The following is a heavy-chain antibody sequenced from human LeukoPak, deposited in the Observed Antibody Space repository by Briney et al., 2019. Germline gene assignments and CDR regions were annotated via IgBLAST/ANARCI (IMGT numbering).Heavy chain of an antibody. Sequence: SQTLSLTCAISGDSVSSTSASWNWIRQSPSSGLEWLGRTYYRSKWYNDYELSVKSRITINPDTSKNQFSLHLNSVTPEDTAVYYCSRGSYSDHWGQGTLVTVSS. CDR1: GDSVSSTSAS. CDR3: SRGSYSDH. CDR2: TYYRSKWYN. V-gene: IGHV6-1*01. J-gene: IGHJ4*02.